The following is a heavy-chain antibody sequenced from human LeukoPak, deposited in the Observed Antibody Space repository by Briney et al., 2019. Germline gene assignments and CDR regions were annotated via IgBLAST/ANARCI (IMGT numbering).Heavy chain of an antibody. CDR3: AKVSSSCPDCSFDS. Sequence: GGSLRLSCAASGFTFSSYAMTWVRQAPGKGLEWVAFIRYNGGKEHHADSVKGRFTISRDNSKNTLYLQMNSLRAEDTAVYYCAKVSSSCPDCSFDSWGQGTLVTVSS. CDR2: IRYNGGKE. J-gene: IGHJ4*02. V-gene: IGHV3-30*02. CDR1: GFTFSSYA. D-gene: IGHD6-13*01.